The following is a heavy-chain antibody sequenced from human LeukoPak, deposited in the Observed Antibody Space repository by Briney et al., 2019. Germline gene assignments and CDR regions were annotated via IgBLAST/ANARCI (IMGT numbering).Heavy chain of an antibody. J-gene: IGHJ4*02. CDR3: AKKSGNLYYFDY. CDR2: IRSKAYGGTT. D-gene: IGHD1-14*01. CDR1: GFTFGDHA. Sequence: GGSLRLSCTASGFTFGDHAMSWVRQAPGKGLEWVSFIRSKAYGGTTEYAASVKGRFSISRDDSKNTLSLQMNSLRAEDTAVYYCAKKSGNLYYFDYWGQGTLVVVSS. V-gene: IGHV3-49*04.